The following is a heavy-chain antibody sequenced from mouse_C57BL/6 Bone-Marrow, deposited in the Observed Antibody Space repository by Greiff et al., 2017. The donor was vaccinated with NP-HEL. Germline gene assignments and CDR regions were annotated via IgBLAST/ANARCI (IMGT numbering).Heavy chain of an antibody. CDR2: IDPYSGGT. CDR3: ARGGDYGYDVAWFAY. Sequence: QVHLQQPGAELVKPGASVKLSCKASGYTFTSYWMHWVKQRPGRGLEWIGRIDPYSGGTKYNEKFKSKATLTVDKPSSTAYMQLSSLTSEDSAVYYCARGGDYGYDVAWFAYWGQGTLVTVSA. V-gene: IGHV1-72*01. CDR1: GYTFTSYW. J-gene: IGHJ3*01. D-gene: IGHD2-2*01.